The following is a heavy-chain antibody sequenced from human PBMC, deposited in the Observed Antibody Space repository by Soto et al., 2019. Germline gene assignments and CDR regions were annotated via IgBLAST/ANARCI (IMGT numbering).Heavy chain of an antibody. CDR1: GGSIISGCYS. Sequence: SSETTSLTCTVCGGSIISGCYSWSWIRQHPGKGLEWIGYIYYSGSTYYNPSLKSRVTISVDTSKNQFSLKLSSVTAADTAVYYCARSFFPWGQGTLVTVS. CDR2: IYYSGST. J-gene: IGHJ5*02. D-gene: IGHD3-3*01. V-gene: IGHV4-31*03. CDR3: ARSFFP.